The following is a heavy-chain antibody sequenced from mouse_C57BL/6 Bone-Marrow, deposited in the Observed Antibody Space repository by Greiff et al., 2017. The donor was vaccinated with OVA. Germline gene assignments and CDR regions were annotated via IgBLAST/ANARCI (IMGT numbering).Heavy chain of an antibody. CDR1: GFTFSSYA. Sequence: EVQGVESGGGLVKPGGSLKLSCAASGFTFSSYAMSWVRQTPEKRLEWVATISDGGSYTYYPDNVKGRFTISRDHAKNNLYLQMSHLKSEDTAMYYCARRGARYYAMDYWGQGTSVTVSS. CDR3: ARRGARYYAMDY. V-gene: IGHV5-4*01. CDR2: ISDGGSYT. J-gene: IGHJ4*01.